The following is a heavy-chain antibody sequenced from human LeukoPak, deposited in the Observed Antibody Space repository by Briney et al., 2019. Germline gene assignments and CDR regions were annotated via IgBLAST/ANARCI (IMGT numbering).Heavy chain of an antibody. CDR1: GGSFSGYY. CDR2: IYYSGST. J-gene: IGHJ3*02. V-gene: IGHV4-59*01. Sequence: PSETLSLTCAVYGGSFSGYYWSWIRQPPGKGLEWIGYIYYSGSTNYNPSLKSRVTISVDTSKNQFSLKLSSVTAADTAVYYCARGTPGRPDAFDIWGQGTMVTVSS. CDR3: ARGTPGRPDAFDI.